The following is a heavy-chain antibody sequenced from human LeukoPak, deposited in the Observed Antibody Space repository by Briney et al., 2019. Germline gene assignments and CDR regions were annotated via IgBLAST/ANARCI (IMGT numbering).Heavy chain of an antibody. Sequence: PGGSLRLSCAASGFTFSDYYMSWIRQAPGKGLESVSYISSSSSYTNYADSVKGRFTISRDNAKNSLYLQMNSLRAEDTAVYYCARDRGEWALWFGELIDYWGQRTLVTVSS. CDR2: ISSSSSYT. D-gene: IGHD3-10*01. J-gene: IGHJ4*02. V-gene: IGHV3-11*05. CDR3: ARDRGEWALWFGELIDY. CDR1: GFTFSDYY.